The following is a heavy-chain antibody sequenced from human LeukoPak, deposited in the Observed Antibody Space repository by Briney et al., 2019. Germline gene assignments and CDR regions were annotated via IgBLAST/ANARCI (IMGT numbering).Heavy chain of an antibody. D-gene: IGHD3-10*01. J-gene: IGHJ6*03. V-gene: IGHV1-69*13. Sequence: SVKVSCKASGGTFSSYAISWVRQAPGQGLEWMGGIIPIFGTANYAQKFQGRVTITADESTSTAYMELSSLRSEDTAVYYCARGEFMVRGVAYYYYYYMDVWGKGTTVTISS. CDR3: ARGEFMVRGVAYYYYYYMDV. CDR2: IIPIFGTA. CDR1: GGTFSSYA.